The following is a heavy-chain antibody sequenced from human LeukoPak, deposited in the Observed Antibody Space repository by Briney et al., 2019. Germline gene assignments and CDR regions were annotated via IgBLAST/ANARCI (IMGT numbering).Heavy chain of an antibody. CDR2: ISGGSGFV. Sequence: PGGSLRLSCAASGFTFSDSYMTWIRRAPGKGLECVAYISGGSGFVSHADSVKGRFTISRDNAKNSLYLQMNSLRLDDTAVYYCAKRSTVTTFRYLDYWGQGILVTVSS. CDR3: AKRSTVTTFRYLDY. D-gene: IGHD4-17*01. V-gene: IGHV3-11*01. J-gene: IGHJ4*02. CDR1: GFTFSDSY.